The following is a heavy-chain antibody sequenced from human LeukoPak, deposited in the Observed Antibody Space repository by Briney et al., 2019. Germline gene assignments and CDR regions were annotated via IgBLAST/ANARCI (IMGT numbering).Heavy chain of an antibody. J-gene: IGHJ6*02. Sequence: GGSLRLSCAASGFTFSSYAMSWVRQAPGKGLEWVSVISGSGGGGSTYYADSVKGRFTISRDNSKNTLYLQMNSLRAEDTAVYYCAKDLDYMVRGVRPIYYYYGMDVWGQGTTVTVSS. CDR1: GFTFSSYA. CDR3: AKDLDYMVRGVRPIYYYYGMDV. D-gene: IGHD3-10*01. V-gene: IGHV3-23*01. CDR2: ISGSGGGGST.